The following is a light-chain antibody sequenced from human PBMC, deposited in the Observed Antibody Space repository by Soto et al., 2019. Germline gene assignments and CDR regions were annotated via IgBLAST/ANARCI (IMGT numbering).Light chain of an antibody. Sequence: DIPMTQSPSSLSASVGDRVTITCRSSQVISVYLAWYQQKPGKVPKLLIDSASTLQSGVPSRFSGSGSGTDFTLTISSLQPEDVATYYCQKFNTAPLTFGQGTRLEIK. J-gene: IGKJ5*01. CDR3: QKFNTAPLT. CDR2: SAS. CDR1: QVISVY. V-gene: IGKV1-27*01.